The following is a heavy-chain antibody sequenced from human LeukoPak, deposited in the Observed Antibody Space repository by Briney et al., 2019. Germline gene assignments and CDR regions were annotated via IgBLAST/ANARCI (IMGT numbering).Heavy chain of an antibody. CDR3: ANVNGDFDY. CDR1: SGAISSYY. D-gene: IGHD4-17*01. Sequence: SETLSLTCTVSSGAISSYYWSWIRHPPGKGLEWIGSIFHSENTNYNPSLKSRVTISVDTSKNQISLKLRSVTAADTAVYYCANVNGDFDYWGQGTLVTVSS. CDR2: IFHSENT. J-gene: IGHJ4*02. V-gene: IGHV4-59*01.